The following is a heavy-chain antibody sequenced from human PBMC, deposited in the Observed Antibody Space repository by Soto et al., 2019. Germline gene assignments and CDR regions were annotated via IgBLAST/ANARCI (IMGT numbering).Heavy chain of an antibody. V-gene: IGHV4-59*01. CDR1: GGSISSYY. D-gene: IGHD2-2*02. CDR2: IYYSGST. Sequence: PSETLCLTCTVSGGSISSYYWSWIRQPPGKGLEWIGYIYYSGSTNYNPSLKSRVTISVDTSKNQFSLKLSSVTAADTAVYYCARYIPDSDAFDIWGQGTMVTVSS. CDR3: ARYIPDSDAFDI. J-gene: IGHJ3*02.